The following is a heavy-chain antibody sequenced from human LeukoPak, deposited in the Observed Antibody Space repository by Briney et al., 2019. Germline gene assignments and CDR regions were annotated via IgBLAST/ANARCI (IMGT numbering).Heavy chain of an antibody. J-gene: IGHJ4*02. D-gene: IGHD2-15*01. CDR2: IYYSGST. CDR1: GGSISSGDYY. CDR3: ARAQRYCSGGSCSDY. Sequence: SETLSLTCTVSGGSISSGDYYWSWIRQPPGKGLEWIGYIYYSGSTYYNPSLKSRVTISVDTSKNQFSLKLSSVTAAGTAVYYCARAQRYCSGGSCSDYWGQGTLVTVSS. V-gene: IGHV4-30-4*08.